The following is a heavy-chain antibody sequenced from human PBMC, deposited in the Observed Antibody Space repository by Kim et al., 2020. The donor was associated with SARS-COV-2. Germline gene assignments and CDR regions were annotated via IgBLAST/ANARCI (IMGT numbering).Heavy chain of an antibody. Sequence: GGSLRLSCAASGFNFSSYAMSWVRQAPGKGLEWVLAISGSGGSTYYADSVKGRLTISSHNSKNTLYLQMNSLRAEDTAVYYCAKDIRAYGDYVMRVFDYWGQGTLVSVSS. D-gene: IGHD4-17*01. CDR2: ISGSGGST. CDR1: GFNFSSYA. CDR3: AKDIRAYGDYVMRVFDY. J-gene: IGHJ4*02. V-gene: IGHV3-23*01.